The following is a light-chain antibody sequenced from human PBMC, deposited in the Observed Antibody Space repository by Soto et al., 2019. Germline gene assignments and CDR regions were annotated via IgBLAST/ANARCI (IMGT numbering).Light chain of an antibody. CDR1: QSVSSSY. V-gene: IGKV3-20*01. CDR3: QQYGSSSLT. CDR2: GAS. J-gene: IGKJ4*01. Sequence: EIVLTQSPGTLSLSPGERATLSCRASQSVSSSYLGWYQQKVGQAPRLLIHGASSRATGIPGRFSGSGSGTDFTLTISRLEPEHFGVYSCQQYGSSSLTFGGGTKVVSK.